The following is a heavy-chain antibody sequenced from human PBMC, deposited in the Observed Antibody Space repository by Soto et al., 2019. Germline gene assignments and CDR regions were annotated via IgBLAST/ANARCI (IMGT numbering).Heavy chain of an antibody. Sequence: QVQLQESGPGLVKPSQTLSLTCTVSGGSISSGNYYWSWIRQPPGKGLEWIGFISYSGSTYSNASLTSRVTISVDTSKNQFSLNLSLVTAADTAVYYCATMGTPATGLYYFDYWGQGTLVTVSS. CDR3: ATMGTPATGLYYFDY. J-gene: IGHJ4*02. CDR1: GGSISSGNYY. D-gene: IGHD1-7*01. CDR2: ISYSGST. V-gene: IGHV4-30-4*01.